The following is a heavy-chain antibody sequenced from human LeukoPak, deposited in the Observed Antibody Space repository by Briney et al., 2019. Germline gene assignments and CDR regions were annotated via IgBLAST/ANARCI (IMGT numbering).Heavy chain of an antibody. Sequence: SETLSLTCTVSGHSVSSGRSHWTWIRQPPGKGLEWIGYIYYTGNTNYNPSLKSRDTMSLDKSKNQLSLKLTSVTAADTAVYYCASRYCSGGRCSFDYWGQGSLVTVSS. CDR2: IYYTGNT. V-gene: IGHV4-61*01. CDR1: GHSVSSGRSH. J-gene: IGHJ4*02. D-gene: IGHD2-15*01. CDR3: ASRYCSGGRCSFDY.